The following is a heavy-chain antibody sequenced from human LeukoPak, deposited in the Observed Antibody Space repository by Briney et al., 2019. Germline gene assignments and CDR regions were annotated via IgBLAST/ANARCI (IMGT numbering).Heavy chain of an antibody. V-gene: IGHV3-21*01. J-gene: IGHJ6*04. Sequence: GGSLRLSCAASGFTFSGYNMNWVRQAPGKGLEWVSSISSSSNYVYYADSVKGRYTISRDNAKNSLYMRMNSLRAEDTAVYYCARDRVKMDVWGKGTTVTVSS. CDR3: ARDRVKMDV. D-gene: IGHD3-10*01. CDR2: ISSSSNYV. CDR1: GFTFSGYN.